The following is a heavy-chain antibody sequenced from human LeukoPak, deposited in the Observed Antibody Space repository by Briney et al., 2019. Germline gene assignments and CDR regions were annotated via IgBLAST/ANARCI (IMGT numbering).Heavy chain of an antibody. CDR3: ARVYDYGDYAPFDY. J-gene: IGHJ4*02. D-gene: IGHD4-17*01. CDR1: GFTFSSYE. CDR2: ISSSGSTI. Sequence: GGSLRLSCAASGFTFSSYEMNWVRQAPGKGLEWVSYISSSGSTIYYADSVKGRFTISRDNAKNSLYLQMNSLRAEGTAVYYCARVYDYGDYAPFDYWGQGTLVTVSS. V-gene: IGHV3-48*03.